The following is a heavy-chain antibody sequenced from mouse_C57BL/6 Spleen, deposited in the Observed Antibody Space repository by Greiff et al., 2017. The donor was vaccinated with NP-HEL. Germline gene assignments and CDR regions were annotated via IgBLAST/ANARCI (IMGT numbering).Heavy chain of an antibody. CDR3: ARGSSGYYAMDY. D-gene: IGHD3-2*02. CDR1: GFTFSDYG. Sequence: EVNLVESGGGLVQPGGSLKLSCAASGFTFSDYGMAWVRQAPRKGPEWVAFISNLAYSIYYADTVTGRFTISRENAKNTLYLEMSSLRSEDTAMYYCARGSSGYYAMDYWGQGTSVTVSS. V-gene: IGHV5-15*01. CDR2: ISNLAYSI. J-gene: IGHJ4*01.